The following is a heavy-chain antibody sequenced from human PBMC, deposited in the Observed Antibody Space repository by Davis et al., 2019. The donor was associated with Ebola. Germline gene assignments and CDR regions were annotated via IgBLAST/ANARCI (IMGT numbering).Heavy chain of an antibody. Sequence: PGGSLRLSCAASGFTFSNYGMHWVRQAPGKGLEWVAVIWYDGSNKYYADSVKGRFTISRDNSKNTLYLQMNSLRAEDTAVYYCARGGHYDSSGYYFYFDYWGQGTLVTVSS. J-gene: IGHJ4*02. CDR1: GFTFSNYG. V-gene: IGHV3-33*01. CDR3: ARGGHYDSSGYYFYFDY. D-gene: IGHD3-22*01. CDR2: IWYDGSNK.